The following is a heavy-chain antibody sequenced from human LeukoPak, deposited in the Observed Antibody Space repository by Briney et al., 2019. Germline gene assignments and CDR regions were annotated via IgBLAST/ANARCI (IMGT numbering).Heavy chain of an antibody. CDR1: GFTFSSYA. Sequence: GGSLRLSCAASGFTFSSYAMSWVRQAPGTGLEWVSSMSASGGSTYYADSVKGRFTVSRDNSKNTLYLQMNSLRAEDTAVYYCAKDSAEQQLVRVFDYWGQGTLVTVSS. D-gene: IGHD6-13*01. J-gene: IGHJ4*02. V-gene: IGHV3-23*01. CDR3: AKDSAEQQLVRVFDY. CDR2: MSASGGST.